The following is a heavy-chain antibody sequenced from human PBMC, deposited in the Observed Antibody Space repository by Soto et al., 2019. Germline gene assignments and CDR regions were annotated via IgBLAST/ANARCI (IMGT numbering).Heavy chain of an antibody. CDR2: IYSGGST. V-gene: IGHV3-66*01. J-gene: IGHJ6*03. D-gene: IGHD1-1*01. Sequence: PGGSLRLSCAASGFTVSSNYMSWIRQAQGKGLEWVSVIYSGGSTYYADSVKGRFTISRDNSKNTLYLQMNSLRAEDTAVYYCARALSWNDDHAHYMDVWGKGTTVTVSS. CDR1: GFTVSSNY. CDR3: ARALSWNDDHAHYMDV.